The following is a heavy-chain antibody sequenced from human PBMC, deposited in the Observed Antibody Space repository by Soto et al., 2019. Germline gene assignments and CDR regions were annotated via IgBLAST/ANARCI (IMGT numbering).Heavy chain of an antibody. J-gene: IGHJ3*02. V-gene: IGHV3-30-3*01. Sequence: QVQLVESGGGVVQPGRSLRLSCAASGFTFSSYAMHWVRQAPGKGLEGVAVISYDGSNKYYADSVKGRFTISRDNSKNTLYLQMNSLRAEDTAVYYCARDLRLDAFDIWGQGTMVTVSS. CDR3: ARDLRLDAFDI. CDR2: ISYDGSNK. CDR1: GFTFSSYA.